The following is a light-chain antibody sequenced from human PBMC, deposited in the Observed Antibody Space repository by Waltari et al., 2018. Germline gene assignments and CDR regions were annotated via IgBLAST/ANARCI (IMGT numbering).Light chain of an antibody. V-gene: IGLV1-40*01. CDR1: SSNIGANYD. Sequence: QSLLTQPPSVSGAPGQRVTISCTGSSSNIGANYDVNWYRQLPGTAPKLLIYGNTNRPSGVPERFSASKSGASASLAISGLQAEDEAEYYCQSHDGLRRWVFGGGTKVTVL. CDR2: GNT. CDR3: QSHDGLRRWV. J-gene: IGLJ3*02.